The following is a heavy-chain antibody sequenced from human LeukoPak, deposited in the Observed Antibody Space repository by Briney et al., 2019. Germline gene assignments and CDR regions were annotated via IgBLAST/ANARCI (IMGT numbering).Heavy chain of an antibody. CDR1: GGSISSSNW. CDR2: IYHSGST. Sequence: PSETLSLTCAVSGGSISSSNWWSWVRQPPGKGLEWIGEIYHSGSTNYNPSLKSRVTISVDTSKNQFSLKLSSVTAADTAVYYCAGGGGSSVPFDYWGQGTLVTVSS. V-gene: IGHV4-4*02. D-gene: IGHD1-26*01. CDR3: AGGGGSSVPFDY. J-gene: IGHJ4*02.